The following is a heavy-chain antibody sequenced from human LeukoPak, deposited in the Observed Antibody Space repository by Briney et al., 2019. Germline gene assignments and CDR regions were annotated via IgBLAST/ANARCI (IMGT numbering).Heavy chain of an antibody. Sequence: PGGSLRLSCAASGFTFSSYGMHWVRQAPGKGRGWVAVIWYDGSNKYYADSVKGRFTISRDNSKNTLYLQMNSLRAEDTAVYYCAKDRLIRMIDNLYYFDSWGQGTLVTVSS. J-gene: IGHJ4*02. V-gene: IGHV3-33*06. CDR1: GFTFSSYG. D-gene: IGHD3-22*01. CDR3: AKDRLIRMIDNLYYFDS. CDR2: IWYDGSNK.